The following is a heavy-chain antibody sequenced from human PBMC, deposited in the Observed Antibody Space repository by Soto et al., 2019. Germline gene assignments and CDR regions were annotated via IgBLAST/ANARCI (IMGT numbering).Heavy chain of an antibody. CDR2: IIPIFGTA. CDR1: GVTFSSYA. CDR3: ARGLAYYYDSSDLFPLDY. Sequence: EASLKDSCKASGVTFSSYAISCVRQAPGQGLEWMGGIIPIFGTANYAQKFQGRVTITADESTSTAYMELSSLRSEDTAVYYCARGLAYYYDSSDLFPLDYWGQGTLVTVSS. D-gene: IGHD3-22*01. V-gene: IGHV1-69*13. J-gene: IGHJ4*02.